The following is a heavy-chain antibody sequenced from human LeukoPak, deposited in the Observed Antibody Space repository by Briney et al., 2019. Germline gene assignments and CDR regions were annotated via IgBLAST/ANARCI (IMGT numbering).Heavy chain of an antibody. J-gene: IGHJ4*02. Sequence: ASVKVSCKASGYTFTSYGISWVRQAPGQGLEWMGWISAYNGNTNYAQKLQGRVTMTTDTSTSTAYMELRSLRSDDTAVYYCARVQNCSGGSGYPTFDYGGRGAPATVSS. CDR1: GYTFTSYG. D-gene: IGHD2-15*01. CDR3: ARVQNCSGGSGYPTFDY. V-gene: IGHV1-18*01. CDR2: ISAYNGNT.